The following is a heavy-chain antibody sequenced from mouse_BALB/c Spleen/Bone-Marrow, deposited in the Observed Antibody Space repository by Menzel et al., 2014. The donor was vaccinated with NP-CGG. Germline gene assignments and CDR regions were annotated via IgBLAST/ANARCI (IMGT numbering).Heavy chain of an antibody. V-gene: IGHV3-8*02. CDR2: IFYSGST. CDR3: ARKDYDKHLDV. Sequence: AQLQQLGPSLVKPSQTLSLTCSVTGDSITSGYWNWIRKFLGNQLEYMGHIFYSGSTYYNLSLKCRISITRDTSTNQYYLQLNTVTTEDTATYYCARKDYDKHLDVWGAGTTVTVSS. J-gene: IGHJ1*01. CDR1: GDSITSGY. D-gene: IGHD2-3*01.